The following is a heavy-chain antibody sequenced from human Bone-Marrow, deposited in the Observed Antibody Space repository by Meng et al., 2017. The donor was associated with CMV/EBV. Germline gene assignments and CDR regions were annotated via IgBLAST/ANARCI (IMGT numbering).Heavy chain of an antibody. D-gene: IGHD3-3*01. Sequence: SETLSLTCTVSGGSISSYYWSWIRQPPGKGLEWIGYIYYSGSTNYNPSLKSRVTISVDTSKNQLSLKLSSVTAADTAVYYCARDTSGPYYYYGMDVWGQGTTVTVSS. CDR3: ARDTSGPYYYYGMDV. J-gene: IGHJ6*02. CDR1: GGSISSYY. CDR2: IYYSGST. V-gene: IGHV4-59*01.